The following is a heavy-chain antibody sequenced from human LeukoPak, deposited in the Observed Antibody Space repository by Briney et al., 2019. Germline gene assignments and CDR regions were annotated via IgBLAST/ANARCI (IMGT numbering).Heavy chain of an antibody. D-gene: IGHD3-22*01. CDR3: ASLGDSRDYYP. J-gene: IGHJ5*02. V-gene: IGHV4-59*08. Sequence: SETLSLTCTVSGGSISSYYWNWIRQPPGKGLEWSGYIYYSGSTNYNPSLKSRVTISVDTSKNQFSLKLSSVTAADTAVYYCASLGDSRDYYPWGQGTLVTVSS. CDR1: GGSISSYY. CDR2: IYYSGST.